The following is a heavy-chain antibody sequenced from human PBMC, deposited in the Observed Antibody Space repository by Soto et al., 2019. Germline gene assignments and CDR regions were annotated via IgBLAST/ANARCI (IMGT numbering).Heavy chain of an antibody. CDR1: GFTFSSYA. V-gene: IGHV3-23*01. J-gene: IGHJ2*01. Sequence: GGSLRLSCAASGFTFSSYAMSWVRQAPGKGLEWVSAISGSGGSTYYADSVKGRFTISRDNSKNTLYLQMNSLRAEDTAVYYCAKDGGGVNGYAGWYFDLWGRGTLVTVSS. CDR2: ISGSGGST. CDR3: AKDGGGVNGYAGWYFDL. D-gene: IGHD2-8*01.